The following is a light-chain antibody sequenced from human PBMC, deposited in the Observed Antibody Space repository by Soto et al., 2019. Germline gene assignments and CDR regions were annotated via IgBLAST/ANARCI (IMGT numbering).Light chain of an antibody. CDR3: QHYSLYSPWT. J-gene: IGKJ1*01. V-gene: IGKV3-11*01. CDR1: QSVSSY. CDR2: DAS. Sequence: EIVLTQSPATLSLSPGERATLSCRASQSVSSYLAWYQQKPGQAPRLLIYDASNMATGIPARFSGSGSGTEFTLTISSLQPDDSATYYCQHYSLYSPWTFGQGTKVDIK.